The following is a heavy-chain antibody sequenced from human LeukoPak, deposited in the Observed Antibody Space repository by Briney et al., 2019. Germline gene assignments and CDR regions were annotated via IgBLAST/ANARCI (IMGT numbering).Heavy chain of an antibody. J-gene: IGHJ4*02. D-gene: IGHD6-13*01. Sequence: PGGSLRLSCAASGFTFSSYWMSWVRQAPGKGLEWVSAISGSGGSTYYADSVKGRFTISRDNSKNTLYLQMNSLRAEDTAVYYCAKSGATGYSSSWGVFDYWGQGTLVTVSS. CDR1: GFTFSSYW. CDR2: ISGSGGST. CDR3: AKSGATGYSSSWGVFDY. V-gene: IGHV3-23*01.